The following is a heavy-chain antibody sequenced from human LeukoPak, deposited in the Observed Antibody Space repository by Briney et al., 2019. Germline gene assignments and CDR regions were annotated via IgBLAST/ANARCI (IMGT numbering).Heavy chain of an antibody. D-gene: IGHD6-13*01. CDR2: IYTSGST. CDR1: GGSISSYY. V-gene: IGHV4-4*07. Sequence: SETLSLTRTVSGGSISSYYWSWIRQPAGKGLEWIGRIYTSGSTNYNPSLKSRVTMSVDTSKNQFSLKLNSVTAADTAVYYCARDKGIAAAVDGTHYFDYWGQGTLVTVSS. J-gene: IGHJ4*02. CDR3: ARDKGIAAAVDGTHYFDY.